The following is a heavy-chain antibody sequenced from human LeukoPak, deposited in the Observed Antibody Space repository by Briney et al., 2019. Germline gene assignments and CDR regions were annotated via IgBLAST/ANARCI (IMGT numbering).Heavy chain of an antibody. J-gene: IGHJ6*02. CDR2: ISYDGSNK. D-gene: IGHD1-26*01. V-gene: IGHV3-30-3*01. CDR1: GFTFSSYA. CDR3: ARERSYFHYYYGMDV. Sequence: PGGSLRLSCAASGFTFSSYAMRWVRQAPGKGLEWVAVISYDGSNKYYADSVKGRFTISRDNSKNTLYLQMNSLRAEDTAVYYCARERSYFHYYYGMDVWGQGTTVTVSS.